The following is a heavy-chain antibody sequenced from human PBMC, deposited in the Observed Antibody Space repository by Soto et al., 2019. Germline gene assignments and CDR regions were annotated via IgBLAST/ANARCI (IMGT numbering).Heavy chain of an antibody. J-gene: IGHJ4*02. CDR2: IYYNGNT. D-gene: IGHD3-16*01. V-gene: IGHV4-59*01. Sequence: QVQLQESGPGRVKPSETLSLTCTVSGDSINNYYWAWIRQPPGKALEWIGYIYYNGNTRYHPSLNSRVTISLDTSKTHFSLKLTSVTAAYTAIYYCARDARGADLWGQGTLVTVSS. CDR1: GDSINNYY. CDR3: ARDARGADL.